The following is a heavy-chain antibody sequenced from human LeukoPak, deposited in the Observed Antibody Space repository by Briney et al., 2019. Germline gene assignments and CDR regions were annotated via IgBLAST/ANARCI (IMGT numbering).Heavy chain of an antibody. CDR3: ARGHTAVTRHFDF. Sequence: GGSLRLSCGASGFTFTTYSMTWVRQAPGKGLEWVSIISADALKGRFTISRDDAKNLLYLDMNSLRAEDTAVYYCARGHTAVTRHFDFWGQGTLVTVSS. D-gene: IGHD4-17*01. J-gene: IGHJ4*02. CDR1: GFTFTTYS. V-gene: IGHV3-21*01. CDR2: I.